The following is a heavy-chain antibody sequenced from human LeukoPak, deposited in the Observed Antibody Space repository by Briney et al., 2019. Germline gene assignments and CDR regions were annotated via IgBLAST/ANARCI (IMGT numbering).Heavy chain of an antibody. Sequence: ASVKVSCKASGYTFTSYYMHWVRQAPGQGLEWMGIINPSGGSTSYAQKFQGRVTMTRDTSPSTGYMELSSLRSEVSAVYYCARGDDGWSFDYWGQGTLVTVSS. CDR3: ARGDDGWSFDY. CDR1: GYTFTSYY. V-gene: IGHV1-46*01. D-gene: IGHD6-19*01. CDR2: INPSGGST. J-gene: IGHJ4*02.